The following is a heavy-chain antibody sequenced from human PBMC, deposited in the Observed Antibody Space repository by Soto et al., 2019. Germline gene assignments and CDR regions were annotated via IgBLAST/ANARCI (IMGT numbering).Heavy chain of an antibody. V-gene: IGHV5-10-1*01. CDR1: VYSFTTYW. Sequence: GESLKISCKGSVYSFTTYWISWVRQMPGKGLEWMGKIDPSDSYTNYSPSFQGHVTISTDKSINTAHLQWSSLKASDTAMYYCARHSGPYSRTSPVTYWGQGTLVTVSS. CDR2: IDPSDSYT. D-gene: IGHD6-13*01. J-gene: IGHJ4*02. CDR3: ARHSGPYSRTSPVTY.